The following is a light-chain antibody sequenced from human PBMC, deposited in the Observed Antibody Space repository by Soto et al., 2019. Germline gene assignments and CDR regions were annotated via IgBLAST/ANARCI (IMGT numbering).Light chain of an antibody. CDR3: QQYGSSPQGT. CDR1: QSVSSSY. Sequence: EIVLTQSPGTLSLSPGERATLSCRASQSVSSSYLAWYHQKPGQAPRLLIYGASSRATGIPERFSGSGSGTDFTLTISRLEPEDFAAYYCQQYGSSPQGTFGQGTKVEIK. CDR2: GAS. J-gene: IGKJ1*01. V-gene: IGKV3-20*01.